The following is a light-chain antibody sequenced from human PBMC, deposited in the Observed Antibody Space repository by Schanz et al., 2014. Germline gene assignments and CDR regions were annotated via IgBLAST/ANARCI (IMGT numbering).Light chain of an antibody. CDR1: GSDVGSYNL. CDR3: SSHGGSRV. V-gene: IGLV2-14*02. Sequence: QSALTQPASVSGSPGQSITISCTGTGSDVGSYNLVSWYQQHPGKAPKLMIYEDTERPSGVSNRFSGSKSGNTASLTVSGLQAEDEADYYCSSHGGSRVFGGGTKVTVL. CDR2: EDT. J-gene: IGLJ3*02.